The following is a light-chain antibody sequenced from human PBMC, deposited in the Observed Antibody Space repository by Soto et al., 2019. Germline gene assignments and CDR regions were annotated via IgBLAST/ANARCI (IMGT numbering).Light chain of an antibody. CDR1: SSNLGAGFD. CDR2: GNS. V-gene: IGLV1-40*01. J-gene: IGLJ2*01. CDR3: QSYDSSLSGSVL. Sequence: QSVLTQPPSVSGAPGQTVTFSCTGSSSNLGAGFDVNWYQHLPGTAPKLIIYGNSNRPSGVPGRFSGSKSGTSASLAITGFQAEDEADYYCQSYDSSLSGSVLFGGGTQLTVL.